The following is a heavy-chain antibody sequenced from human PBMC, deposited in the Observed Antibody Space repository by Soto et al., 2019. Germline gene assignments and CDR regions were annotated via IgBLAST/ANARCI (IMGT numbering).Heavy chain of an antibody. CDR1: GFTFISYS. D-gene: IGHD1-26*01. J-gene: IGHJ6*02. V-gene: IGHV3-21*01. CDR3: ARDYSGSYYGYYYYGIDV. Sequence: PGGSLRLSCAASGFTFISYSMNWFRHSPFKWLEWVSSISSSSSYIYYADSVKGRFTISRDNAKNSLYLQMNSLRAEDTAVYYCARDYSGSYYGYYYYGIDVWGQGTTVTVSS. CDR2: ISSSSSYI.